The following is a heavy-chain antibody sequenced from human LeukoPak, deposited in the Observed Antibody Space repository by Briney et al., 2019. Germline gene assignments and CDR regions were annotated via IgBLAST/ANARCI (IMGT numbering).Heavy chain of an antibody. D-gene: IGHD3-16*01. CDR1: GFTFSSDS. Sequence: GGSLRLSWAASGFTFSSDSINWVRQAPGRGLEWVSSIRSSNGYIYYADSVKGRFTISRDNAKNSVYLQMNSLRAEDTAVYYCARGSSGGDYWGQGTLVTVSS. CDR3: ARGSSGGDY. CDR2: IRSSNGYI. V-gene: IGHV3-21*01. J-gene: IGHJ4*02.